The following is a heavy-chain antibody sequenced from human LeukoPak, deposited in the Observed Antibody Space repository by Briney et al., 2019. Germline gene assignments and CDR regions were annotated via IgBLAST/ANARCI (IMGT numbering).Heavy chain of an antibody. CDR2: IYYSGST. D-gene: IGHD1-26*01. V-gene: IGHV4-39*02. J-gene: IGHJ4*02. Sequence: SETLSLTCTVSGGSISSSSYYWGWIRQPPGKGLEWIGSIYYSGSTYYNPSLKSRVTISVDTSKSQFSLRLSSVTAAVTAVYYCAREVGATTFDYWGQGTLVTVSS. CDR3: AREVGATTFDY. CDR1: GGSISSSSYY.